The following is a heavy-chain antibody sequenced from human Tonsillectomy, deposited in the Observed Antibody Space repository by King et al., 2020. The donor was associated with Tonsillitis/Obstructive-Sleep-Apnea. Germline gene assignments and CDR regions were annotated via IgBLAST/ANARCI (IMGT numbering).Heavy chain of an antibody. CDR3: AGGTFKNTTTWFDP. J-gene: IGHJ5*02. CDR1: GGSISSSSYF. Sequence: QLQESGPGLVEPSETLSLTCTVSGGSISSSSYFWAWIRQPPGKGLEWIGSVYYSGRTYYNPSLKSRVTISVDTSKNHFSMRLNSVTAADTAVYYCAGGTFKNTTTWFDPWGQGTLVTVSS. D-gene: IGHD1-1*01. V-gene: IGHV4-39*02. CDR2: VYYSGRT.